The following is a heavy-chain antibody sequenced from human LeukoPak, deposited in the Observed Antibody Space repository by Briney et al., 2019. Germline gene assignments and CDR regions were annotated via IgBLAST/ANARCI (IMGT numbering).Heavy chain of an antibody. J-gene: IGHJ6*02. CDR3: ARAPYYGSGSYYIDYYYGMDV. Sequence: SQTLSLTCAISGDSVSSNSAAWNWIRQSPSRGLECLGRTYYRSKWYNDYAVSVESRITINPDTSKNQFSLQLNSVTPEDTAVYYCARAPYYGSGSYYIDYYYGMDVWGQGTTVTVSS. D-gene: IGHD3-10*01. CDR1: GDSVSSNSAA. CDR2: TYYRSKWYN. V-gene: IGHV6-1*01.